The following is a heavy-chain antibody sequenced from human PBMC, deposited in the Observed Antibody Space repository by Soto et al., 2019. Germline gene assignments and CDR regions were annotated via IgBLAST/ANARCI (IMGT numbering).Heavy chain of an antibody. CDR3: ARLRRVDISGWCFDC. CDR2: INHSGST. J-gene: IGHJ4*02. D-gene: IGHD6-19*01. Sequence: RASETLSLTCVVYAGSFSGHYWSWIRQPPGKGLEWIGEINHSGSTNYNPSLKSRVTISVDTSKNQLSLELSSVTAADTAVYYCARLRRVDISGWCFDCWGQGTLVTVSS. V-gene: IGHV4-34*01. CDR1: AGSFSGHY.